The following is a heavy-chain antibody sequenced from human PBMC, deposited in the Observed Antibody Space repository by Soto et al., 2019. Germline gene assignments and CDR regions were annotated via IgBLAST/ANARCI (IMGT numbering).Heavy chain of an antibody. D-gene: IGHD2-2*02. J-gene: IGHJ5*02. V-gene: IGHV1-18*01. CDR2: ISAYNGNT. CDR3: ARYCSSTSRYIPPGP. Sequence: ASVKVSCKASGYTFTSYGISWVRQAPGQGLEWMGWISAYNGNTNYAQKLQGRVTMTTDTSTSTAYMELRSLRSDDTAVYYCARYCSSTSRYIPPGPWGQGTLVTVSS. CDR1: GYTFTSYG.